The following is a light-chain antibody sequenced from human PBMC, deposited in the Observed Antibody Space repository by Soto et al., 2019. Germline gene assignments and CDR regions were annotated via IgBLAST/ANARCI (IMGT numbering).Light chain of an antibody. J-gene: IGLJ2*01. CDR1: SSNIGAGYD. CDR3: QSYDTSLSGSF. V-gene: IGLV1-40*01. CDR2: GNS. Sequence: QSALTQPPSVSGAPGQRVTISCTGSSSNIGAGYDIHWYQQLPGAAPKLLISGNSNRPSGVPDRFSGSKSGTSASLAIAGLQAEDEADYYCQSYDTSLSGSFFGGGTKVTVL.